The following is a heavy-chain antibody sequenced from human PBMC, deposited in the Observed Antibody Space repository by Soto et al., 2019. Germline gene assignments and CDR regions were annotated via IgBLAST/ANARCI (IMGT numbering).Heavy chain of an antibody. V-gene: IGHV4-59*01. CDR1: GGAISNYY. CDR3: ARGRRYYYDNTGPFYFEH. D-gene: IGHD3-22*01. CDR2: IYYNGIT. Sequence: SETLTLTCTVSGGAISNYYWSWIRQPPGNELEWIAYIYYNGITNYNPSLKSRVTIPVDTSKNQFSLTLTSVTAADTAVYYCARGRRYYYDNTGPFYFEHWGQGTLVTVSS. J-gene: IGHJ4*02.